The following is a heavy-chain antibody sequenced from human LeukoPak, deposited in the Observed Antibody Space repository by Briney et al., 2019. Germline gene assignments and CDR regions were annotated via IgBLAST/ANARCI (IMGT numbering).Heavy chain of an antibody. D-gene: IGHD6-19*01. CDR3: AREERTWSSGWYTV. CDR2: IYSGGST. J-gene: IGHJ4*02. Sequence: GGSLRLSCAASGFTVSSNYMSWVRQAPGKGLEWVSVIYSGGSTYYADSVKGRFTISRDNPKNTLYLQMNSLRAEDTAVYYCAREERTWSSGWYTVWGQGTLVTVSS. CDR1: GFTVSSNY. V-gene: IGHV3-66*01.